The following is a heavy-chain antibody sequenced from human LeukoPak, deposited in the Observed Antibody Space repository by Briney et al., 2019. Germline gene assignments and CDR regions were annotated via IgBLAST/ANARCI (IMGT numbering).Heavy chain of an antibody. CDR1: GGSISSYY. D-gene: IGHD3-10*01. J-gene: IGHJ4*02. CDR2: IYYSGST. CDR3: ARDRPDLSSGSRRWYSFGAPSPLDY. V-gene: IGHV4-59*01. Sequence: SETLSLTCTVSGGSISSYYWSWIRQPPGKGLEWIGYIYYSGSTNYNPSLKSRVTMSVDTSKNQFSLKLSSVTAADTAVYYCARDRPDLSSGSRRWYSFGAPSPLDYWGQGTLVTVSS.